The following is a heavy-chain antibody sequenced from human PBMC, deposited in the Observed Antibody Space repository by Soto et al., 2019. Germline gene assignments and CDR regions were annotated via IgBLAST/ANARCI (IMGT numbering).Heavy chain of an antibody. CDR2: IWYDGSNK. Sequence: QVQLVESGGGVVQPGRSLRLSCAASGFTFSSYGMHWVRQAPGKGLEWVAVIWYDGSNKYYADSVKGRFTISRDNSKNTLDLQMNSLRAEDTAVYYCASPGWVVGGYWGQGTLVTVSS. V-gene: IGHV3-33*01. CDR3: ASPGWVVGGY. J-gene: IGHJ4*02. CDR1: GFTFSSYG. D-gene: IGHD2-15*01.